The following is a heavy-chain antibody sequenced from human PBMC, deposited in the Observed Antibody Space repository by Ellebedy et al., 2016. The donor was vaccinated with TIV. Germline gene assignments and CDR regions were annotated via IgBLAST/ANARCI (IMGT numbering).Heavy chain of an antibody. CDR2: ISGSGGST. D-gene: IGHD2-21*01. V-gene: IGHV3-23*01. CDR1: GFTFSNYA. J-gene: IGHJ4*02. CDR3: VPRMVVAFEY. Sequence: GESLKISCAASGFTFSNYAMSWVRQAPGKGLEWVSGISGSGGSTYYAESVKGRFTISRDNSKNTLYLQMSSLTPEDTAVYYCVPRMVVAFEYWGQGTLVTVSS.